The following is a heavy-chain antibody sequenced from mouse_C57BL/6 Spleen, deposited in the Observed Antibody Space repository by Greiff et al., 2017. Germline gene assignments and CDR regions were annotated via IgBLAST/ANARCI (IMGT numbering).Heavy chain of an antibody. D-gene: IGHD2-4*01. CDR2: IYPGDGDT. Sequence: VQLQQSGPELVKPGASVKISCKASGYAFSSSWMNWVKQRPGKGLEWIGRIYPGDGDTNYNGKFKGKATLTADKSSSTAYMQLSSLTSEDSAVYFCARNYYDYDEGFDYWGQGTTLTVSS. V-gene: IGHV1-82*01. J-gene: IGHJ2*01. CDR3: ARNYYDYDEGFDY. CDR1: GYAFSSSW.